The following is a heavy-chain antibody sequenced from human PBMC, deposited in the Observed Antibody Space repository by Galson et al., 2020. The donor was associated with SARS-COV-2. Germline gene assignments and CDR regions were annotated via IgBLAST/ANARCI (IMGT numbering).Heavy chain of an antibody. CDR2: IDWDDDK. CDR3: ARSPTLTRAYYFDY. CDR1: GFSLSTSGVC. V-gene: IGHV2-70*17. Sequence: SGPTLVKPTQTLILTCTFSGFSLSTSGVCVSWIRQPPGKALEWLARIDWDDDKFYSTSLKTRLTISKDTSKNQVVLTMTNMYPVDTATYYCARSPTLTRAYYFDYWGQGTLVAVS. J-gene: IGHJ4*02.